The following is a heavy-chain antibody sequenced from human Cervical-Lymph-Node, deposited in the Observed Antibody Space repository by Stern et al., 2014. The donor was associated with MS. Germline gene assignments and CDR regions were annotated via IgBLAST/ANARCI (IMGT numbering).Heavy chain of an antibody. V-gene: IGHV1-69*01. D-gene: IGHD1-26*01. Sequence: QVQLVESGAEVKKPGSSVKVSGKASGGTFSSYAISWVRQAPGKGLEWMGGIIPIFGTANYAQKFQGRVTMTADESTSTAYMELSSLRSEDTAVYYCARGELKEGLVRGMDVWGQGTTVTVSS. CDR1: GGTFSSYA. J-gene: IGHJ6*02. CDR2: IIPIFGTA. CDR3: ARGELKEGLVRGMDV.